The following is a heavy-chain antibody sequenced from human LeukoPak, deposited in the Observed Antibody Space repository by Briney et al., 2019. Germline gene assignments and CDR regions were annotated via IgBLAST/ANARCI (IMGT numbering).Heavy chain of an antibody. CDR1: GGTFSSYA. J-gene: IGHJ3*02. Sequence: GSSVKVSCKASGGTFSSYAISWVRQAPGQGLEWMGGIIPIFGTANYAQKFQGRVTITTDESTSTAYMELSSLRSEDTAVYYCARASSWYDFWSGSSNAFDIWGQGTMVTVSS. CDR2: IIPIFGTA. D-gene: IGHD3-3*01. CDR3: ARASSWYDFWSGSSNAFDI. V-gene: IGHV1-69*05.